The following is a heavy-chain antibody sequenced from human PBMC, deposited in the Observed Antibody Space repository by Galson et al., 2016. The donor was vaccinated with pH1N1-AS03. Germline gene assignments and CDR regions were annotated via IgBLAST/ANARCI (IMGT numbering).Heavy chain of an antibody. CDR1: GNRFSENW. J-gene: IGHJ4*01. V-gene: IGHV5-51*01. D-gene: IGHD5-24*01. Sequence: QSGAEVKKPGESLKISCKVSGNRFSENWIAWVRQTPGKGLEWMGVINPRDSDIRYSPSFQGQVTISADQSIATAYVQWTSLRASDTALYYCASRRWLQNEYYFGHWGHGVLVIVSA. CDR2: INPRDSDI. CDR3: ASRRWLQNEYYFGH.